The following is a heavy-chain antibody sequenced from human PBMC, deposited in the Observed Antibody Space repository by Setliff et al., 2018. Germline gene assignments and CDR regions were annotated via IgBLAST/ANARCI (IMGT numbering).Heavy chain of an antibody. J-gene: IGHJ3*02. CDR1: DYTFTDYG. D-gene: IGHD1-26*01. V-gene: IGHV1-18*01. Sequence: GASVKVSCKASDYTFTDYGIYWVRQAPGQGLEWMGWISAYNGRTNYAEKFHARVTMTTDTSTSTAYMELRSLKSDDTAVYYCARASGGNTVEDGFDIWGLGTMVTVSS. CDR2: ISAYNGRT. CDR3: ARASGGNTVEDGFDI.